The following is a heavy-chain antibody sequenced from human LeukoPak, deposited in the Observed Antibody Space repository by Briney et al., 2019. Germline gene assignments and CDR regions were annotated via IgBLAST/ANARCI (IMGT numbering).Heavy chain of an antibody. Sequence: SETLSLTCIVSGGSISSYYWSWIRQPPGKGLEWIGYIYTSGSTNYNPSLKSRVTISVDTSKNQFSLKLSSVTAADTAVYYCARHGRFGELLYLFDYWGQGTLVTVSS. CDR3: ARHGRFGELLYLFDY. CDR1: GGSISSYY. CDR2: IYTSGST. J-gene: IGHJ4*02. V-gene: IGHV4-4*09. D-gene: IGHD3-10*01.